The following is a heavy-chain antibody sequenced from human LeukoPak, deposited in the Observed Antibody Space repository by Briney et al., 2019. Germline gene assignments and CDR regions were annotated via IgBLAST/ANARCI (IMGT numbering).Heavy chain of an antibody. D-gene: IGHD5-24*01. CDR3: ARDLGGDGYNSVY. CDR2: IIPILDTT. J-gene: IGHJ4*02. CDR1: GGSLNNYA. Sequence: SVKVSCKASGGSLNNYAISWVRQAPGRGLEWMGGIIPILDTTHFAQKFQGRVTITADESTSTAYMELSSLRSEDTAVYYCARDLGGDGYNSVYWGQGTLVTVSS. V-gene: IGHV1-69*13.